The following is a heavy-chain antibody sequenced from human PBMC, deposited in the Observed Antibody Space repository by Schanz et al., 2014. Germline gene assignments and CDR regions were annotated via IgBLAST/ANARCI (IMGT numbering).Heavy chain of an antibody. D-gene: IGHD3-9*01. CDR1: GYTFTSYG. J-gene: IGHJ5*02. CDR2: ISVYTGNT. CDR3: AKAEYDTLTDSYSRLDP. Sequence: QVQLVQSGAEVKKPGASVKVSCKASGYTFTSYGISWVRQAPGQGLEWVGWISVYTGNTKYGQKVQGRVTMTADTSTNTAYMELRSLRSDDTAVYYCAKAEYDTLTDSYSRLDPWGQGTRVTVSS. V-gene: IGHV1-18*01.